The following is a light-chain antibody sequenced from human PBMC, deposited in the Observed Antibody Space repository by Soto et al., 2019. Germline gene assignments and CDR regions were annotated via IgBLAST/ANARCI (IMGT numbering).Light chain of an antibody. V-gene: IGLV1-44*01. CDR2: SND. Sequence: QSVLTQPPSASATPGQRVTISCSGRSSDVGSNTVNWYQQFPGAAPKLLIYSNDQRPSGVPDRFSASKSGTSASLAISGLQSGDEADYYCATWDDSLFGHVFGTGTKVTV. CDR3: ATWDDSLFGHV. CDR1: SSDVGSNT. J-gene: IGLJ1*01.